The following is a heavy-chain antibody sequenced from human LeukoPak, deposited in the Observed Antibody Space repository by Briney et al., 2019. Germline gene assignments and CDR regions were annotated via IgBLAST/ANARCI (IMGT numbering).Heavy chain of an antibody. Sequence: PSETLSLTCSVSGGSISSYYWTWVRQPAGEGLEWIGRISSSGNTNYNPSLKSRVTMSVDTSKNQFSLKLSSVTAADTAVYYCARDGRSSSSGYWGQGTLVTVSS. D-gene: IGHD6-6*01. CDR1: GGSISSYY. V-gene: IGHV4-4*07. CDR3: ARDGRSSSSGY. CDR2: ISSSGNT. J-gene: IGHJ4*02.